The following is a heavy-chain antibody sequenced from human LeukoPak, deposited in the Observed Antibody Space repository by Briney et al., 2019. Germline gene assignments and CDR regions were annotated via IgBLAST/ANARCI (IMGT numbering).Heavy chain of an antibody. Sequence: SETLSLTCTVSGGSISIGGYYWSSVRQHPGEGLEWIGYIYYSGSTYYNPSLKSRVTISVDTSKNQSSLKLSSVTAADTAVYYCARAGGNLLLDYWGQGTLVTVSS. CDR1: GGSISIGGYY. D-gene: IGHD3-22*01. J-gene: IGHJ4*02. CDR2: IYYSGST. V-gene: IGHV4-31*03. CDR3: ARAGGNLLLDY.